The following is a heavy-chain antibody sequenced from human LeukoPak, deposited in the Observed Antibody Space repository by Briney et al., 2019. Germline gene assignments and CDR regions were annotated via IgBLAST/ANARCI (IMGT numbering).Heavy chain of an antibody. CDR1: GFAFSSYS. J-gene: IGHJ4*02. CDR3: ARVYSANGYGSGYYDY. Sequence: KPGGSLRLSCAASGFAFSSYSMNWVRQPPGKGLEWVASISLNSASIYYADSVKGRFTISRDSANNSLCLQMNSLRAEDTAVYYCARVYSANGYGSGYYDYWGQGTLVTVSS. CDR2: ISLNSASI. D-gene: IGHD3-10*01. V-gene: IGHV3-21*01.